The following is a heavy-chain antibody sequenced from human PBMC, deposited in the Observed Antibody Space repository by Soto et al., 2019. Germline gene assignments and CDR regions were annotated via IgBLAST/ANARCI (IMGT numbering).Heavy chain of an antibody. Sequence: EVQLVESGGCLDPPGGYLILSCAASGFTFSSDWMHWVRQAPGKGLVWVSRTKNDGTSTSYADSVKGRFTISRDNAKNTLYLPMNSRRAEDKDVYFCESSPVDNGLHWCQGTLVTVS. D-gene: IGHD2-21*02. CDR2: TKNDGTST. CDR3: ESSPVDNGLH. CDR1: GFTFSSDW. V-gene: IGHV3-74*01. J-gene: IGHJ4*02.